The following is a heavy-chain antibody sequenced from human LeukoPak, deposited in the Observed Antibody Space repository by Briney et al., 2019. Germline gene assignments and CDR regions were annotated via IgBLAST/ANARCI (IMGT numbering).Heavy chain of an antibody. V-gene: IGHV6-1*01. J-gene: IGHJ4*02. D-gene: IGHD1-7*01. CDR1: GDSVSANNAA. CDR2: TYYRSKWYT. Sequence: SQTLSLTCAISGDSVSANNAAWNWIRQSPSRGLEWLGRTYYRSKWYTAYAVSVKSRITINADTSKNHFSLQLISVTPEDTAVYFCARGKRELGSLLFDSWGQGTLVTVSS. CDR3: ARGKRELGSLLFDS.